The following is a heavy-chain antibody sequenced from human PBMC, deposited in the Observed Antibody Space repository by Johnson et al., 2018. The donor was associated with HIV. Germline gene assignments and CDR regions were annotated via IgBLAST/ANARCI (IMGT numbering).Heavy chain of an antibody. CDR3: ARDTYCSGGSGYSNAVDI. D-gene: IGHD2-15*01. CDR1: GFTVSSNY. V-gene: IGHV3-53*01. J-gene: IGHJ3*02. CDR2: IYSGGSK. Sequence: VQLVESGGGLIQPGGSLRLSCAASGFTVSSNYMSWVRQAPGKGLEWVSVIYSGGSKDYADPVKGRFTISRDNAKNSLYLQMNSLRAEDTAVYYCARDTYCSGGSGYSNAVDIWGQGTIVTVSS.